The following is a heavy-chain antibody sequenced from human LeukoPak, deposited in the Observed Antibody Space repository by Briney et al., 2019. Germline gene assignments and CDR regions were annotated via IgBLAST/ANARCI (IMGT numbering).Heavy chain of an antibody. J-gene: IGHJ4*02. CDR3: ARHRDCSSGACYPDY. D-gene: IGHD2-15*01. Sequence: GESLKISCTGSGYSFTSYWISWVRQMPGKGLEWMGRIDPSDSYTNYSPSFQGHVTISADKSISTAYLQWSSLKASDTAMYYCARHRDCSSGACYPDYWGQGTLVTVSS. CDR2: IDPSDSYT. CDR1: GYSFTSYW. V-gene: IGHV5-10-1*01.